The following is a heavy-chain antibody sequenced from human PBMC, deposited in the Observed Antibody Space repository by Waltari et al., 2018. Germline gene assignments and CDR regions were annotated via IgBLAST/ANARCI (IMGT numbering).Heavy chain of an antibody. CDR3: STEMATIRGPFDF. CDR1: GFTFSNAY. Sequence: EVQVVESGGGLVKPGGSLRLSCAASGFTFSNAYINWVRQAPGKGLEWGGRNKNKADGGTKDYAAPVKGRFTNSRDDSRNTLYLQINNLKTEDTAVYYCSTEMATIRGPFDFWGQGTLVTVSS. J-gene: IGHJ4*02. V-gene: IGHV3-15*01. CDR2: NKNKADGGTK. D-gene: IGHD5-12*01.